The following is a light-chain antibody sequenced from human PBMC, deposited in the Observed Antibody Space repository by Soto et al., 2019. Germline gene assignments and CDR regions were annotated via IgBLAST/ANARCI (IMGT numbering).Light chain of an antibody. V-gene: IGKV1-39*01. CDR2: GAS. J-gene: IGKJ4*01. CDR3: QQNFITPPLT. CDR1: QSISTY. Sequence: DIQMTQSPSSLSASIGDRITITCRASQSISTYLNWYQQKPGKAPRLLIYGASTLQNGVPSRFSGSGSATDYTLTISRLQPEDFATYYCQQNFITPPLTFGEGTKVEMK.